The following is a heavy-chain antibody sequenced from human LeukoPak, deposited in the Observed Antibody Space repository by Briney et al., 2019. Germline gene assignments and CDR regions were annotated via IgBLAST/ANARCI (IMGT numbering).Heavy chain of an antibody. CDR3: ATVQTYYYDSSGWDAFDI. J-gene: IGHJ3*02. V-gene: IGHV4-59*01. Sequence: PSETLSLTCTVSGGSISNYYWSWIRQPPGKGLEWIGNIYYSGSTNYNPSLKSRVTMSVDTSKIQFSLKLGSVTAADTAVYYCATVQTYYYDSSGWDAFDIWGQGTMVTVSS. D-gene: IGHD3-22*01. CDR1: GGSISNYY. CDR2: IYYSGST.